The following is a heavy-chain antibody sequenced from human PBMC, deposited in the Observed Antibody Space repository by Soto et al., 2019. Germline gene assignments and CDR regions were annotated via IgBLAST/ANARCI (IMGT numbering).Heavy chain of an antibody. V-gene: IGHV1-18*01. J-gene: IGHJ4*02. CDR1: GYTFTDYS. CDR3: ARRHGDPSSAAGFDY. Sequence: ASVKVSCKASGYTFTDYSISWVRQAPGQGLEWIGWIGTYSGRSDSAQKVRGRLTMTTDTSTTTAYMDLRSLRFDDTAVYYCARRHGDPSSAAGFDYWGRGTLVTVSS. D-gene: IGHD2-15*01. CDR2: IGTYSGRS.